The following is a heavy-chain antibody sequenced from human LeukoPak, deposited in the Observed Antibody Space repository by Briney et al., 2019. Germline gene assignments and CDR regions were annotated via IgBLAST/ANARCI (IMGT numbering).Heavy chain of an antibody. J-gene: IGHJ4*02. D-gene: IGHD5-24*01. V-gene: IGHV4-39*01. CDR2: IYYTETT. CDR3: ARLWRDASSSIYYFDY. Sequence: SETLSLTCSVSGGSITTSTYYWGWIRQPPGKGLEWIGNIYYTETTYYNPSLKSRVTISLDTSQNQFSLRLNSVTAADTAVYFCARLWRDASSSIYYFDYWGQGTLSPSPQ. CDR1: GGSITTSTYY.